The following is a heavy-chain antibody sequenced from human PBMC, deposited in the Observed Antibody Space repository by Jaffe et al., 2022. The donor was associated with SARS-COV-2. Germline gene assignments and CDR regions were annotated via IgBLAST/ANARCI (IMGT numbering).Heavy chain of an antibody. V-gene: IGHV4-59*01. CDR3: ARAPFGNYDFWSGRQYYYYYYGMDV. Sequence: QVQLQESGPGLVKPSETLSLTCTVSGGSISSYYWSWIRQPPGKGLEWIGYIYYSGSTNYNPSLKSRVTISVDTSKNQFSLKLSSVTAADTAVYYCARAPFGNYDFWSGRQYYYYYYGMDVWGQGTTVTVSS. CDR2: IYYSGST. D-gene: IGHD3-3*01. CDR1: GGSISSYY. J-gene: IGHJ6*02.